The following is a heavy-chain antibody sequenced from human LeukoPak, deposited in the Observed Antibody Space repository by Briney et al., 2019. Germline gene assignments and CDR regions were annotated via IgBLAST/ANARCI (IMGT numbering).Heavy chain of an antibody. J-gene: IGHJ4*02. D-gene: IGHD6-19*01. CDR2: ISGSGGST. CDR1: GFTFSSYA. CDR3: AKDPEQWLVQYYFDY. Sequence: GGSLRLSCAASGFTFSSYAMSWVRQAPGKGLEWVSAISGSGGSTYYADSVKGRFTISRDNSKNTLYLQMNSLRAEDTAAYYCAKDPEQWLVQYYFDYWGQGTLVTVSS. V-gene: IGHV3-23*01.